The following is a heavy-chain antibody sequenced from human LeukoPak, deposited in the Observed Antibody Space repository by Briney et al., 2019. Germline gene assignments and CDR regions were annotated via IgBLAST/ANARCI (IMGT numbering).Heavy chain of an antibody. CDR3: ARQPFGQTYYYDSSGYYHDANY. Sequence: SETLSLTCTVSGGSISSSSYYWGWIRQPPGKGLEWIGSIYYSGSTYYNPSLKSRVTISVDTSKNQFFLKLSSVTAADTAVYYCARQPFGQTYYYDSSGYYHDANYWGQGTLVTVSS. V-gene: IGHV4-39*01. CDR2: IYYSGST. D-gene: IGHD3-22*01. J-gene: IGHJ4*02. CDR1: GGSISSSSYY.